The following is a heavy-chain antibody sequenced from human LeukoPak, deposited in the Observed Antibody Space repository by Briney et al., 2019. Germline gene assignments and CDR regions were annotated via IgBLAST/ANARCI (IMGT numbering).Heavy chain of an antibody. V-gene: IGHV3-20*04. CDR3: ARTPLMTTYLVDF. Sequence: GGSLRLSCAASGFILDDYGMNWVRQAPGKGLEWGSGINWDGYSTFYADSVKGRFTISRDNAKSSLYLQMNSLRAEDTALYYCARTPLMTTYLVDFWGQGTLVTVSS. CDR2: INWDGYST. J-gene: IGHJ4*02. CDR1: GFILDDYG. D-gene: IGHD1-14*01.